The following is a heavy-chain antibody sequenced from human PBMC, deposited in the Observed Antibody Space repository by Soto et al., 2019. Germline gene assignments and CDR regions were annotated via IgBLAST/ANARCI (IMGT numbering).Heavy chain of an antibody. CDR3: AKSGSDAVAFDI. Sequence: QVQLVESGGGVVQPGRSLRLSCAASGFTFSSYGMHWVRQAPGKGLEWVAVISYDGSNKYYADSVKGRFTISRDNSKNTLYLQMNSLRAEDTAVYYCAKSGSDAVAFDIWGQGTMVTVSS. J-gene: IGHJ3*02. V-gene: IGHV3-30*18. D-gene: IGHD1-26*01. CDR1: GFTFSSYG. CDR2: ISYDGSNK.